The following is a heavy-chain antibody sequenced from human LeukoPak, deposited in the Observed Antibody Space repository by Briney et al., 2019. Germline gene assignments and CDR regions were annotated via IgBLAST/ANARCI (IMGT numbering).Heavy chain of an antibody. J-gene: IGHJ5*02. CDR3: ARDLGQYYDTSDNWFDP. D-gene: IGHD3-22*01. V-gene: IGHV3-74*01. Sequence: PGGSLRLSCAASGFTFSSYWTHWVRQAPGKGLVWVSRINSDGINTSYADSVKGRFTISRDNAKNTLNLQMNSLRAEDTAVYYCARDLGQYYDTSDNWFDPWGQGTLVTVSS. CDR2: INSDGINT. CDR1: GFTFSSYW.